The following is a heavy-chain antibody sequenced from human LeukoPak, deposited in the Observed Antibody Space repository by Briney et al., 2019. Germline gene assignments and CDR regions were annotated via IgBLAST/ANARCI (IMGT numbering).Heavy chain of an antibody. CDR3: AKDQTAAVGQLDY. J-gene: IGHJ4*02. CDR1: GFTFSKYW. D-gene: IGHD6-13*01. Sequence: GGSLRLSCAASGFTFSKYWMTWVRQAPGKGLEWVANIKQDGSEKYYVDSVRGRLTISRDNAKNALYLQMNSLRAEDTAVYYCAKDQTAAVGQLDYWGQGTVVTVSS. CDR2: IKQDGSEK. V-gene: IGHV3-7*03.